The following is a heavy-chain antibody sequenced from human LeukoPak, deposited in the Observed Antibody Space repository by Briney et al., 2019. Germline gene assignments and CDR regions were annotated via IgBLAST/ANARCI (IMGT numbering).Heavy chain of an antibody. J-gene: IGHJ4*02. V-gene: IGHV4-59*13. CDR3: ARSYYDVWSGYNHPYYFDY. Sequence: PSETLSLTCSVSGDSLSSYHGNWIRQPPGKGLEWIGYVYYSGSTNYNPSLRSRVTISVDTSKNQFSLKLTSVTAADTAVYYCARSYYDVWSGYNHPYYFDYWGQGTLVTVSS. D-gene: IGHD3-3*01. CDR2: VYYSGST. CDR1: GDSLSSYH.